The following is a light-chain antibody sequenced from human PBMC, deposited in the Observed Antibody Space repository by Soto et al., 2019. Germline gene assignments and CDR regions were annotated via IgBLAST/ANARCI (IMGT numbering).Light chain of an antibody. Sequence: EIVMTQSPSTQSVSPGSRPTLSCRASQSVSEYLAWYQQKPCQAPRLIXYGASTRATGIPARFSGSGSATEFTLTISSLQSEDFAVYYCQQYHIWPSITFGQGTRLEI. V-gene: IGKV3-15*01. CDR3: QQYHIWPSIT. J-gene: IGKJ5*01. CDR1: QSVSEY. CDR2: GAS.